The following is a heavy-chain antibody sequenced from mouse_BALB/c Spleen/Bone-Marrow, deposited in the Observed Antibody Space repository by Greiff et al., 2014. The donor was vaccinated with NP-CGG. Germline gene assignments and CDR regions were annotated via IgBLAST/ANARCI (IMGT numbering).Heavy chain of an antibody. D-gene: IGHD1-1*01. CDR2: IPPGSGTT. Sequence: DLVKPGASVKLSCKASGYTYTSYWINWIKQRPGRGLEWIGRIPPGSGTTYYNEMFKGKATLTVDTSSTTAYIQLSSLSSEDSAVYFCARGSHYYGSSSPWFAYWGQGTLVTVSA. CDR1: GYTYTSYW. CDR3: ARGSHYYGSSSPWFAY. J-gene: IGHJ3*01. V-gene: IGHV1S41*01.